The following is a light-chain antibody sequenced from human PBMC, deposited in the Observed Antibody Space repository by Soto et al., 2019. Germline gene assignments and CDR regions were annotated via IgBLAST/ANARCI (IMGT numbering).Light chain of an antibody. Sequence: EIVLTQSPATLSLSPGERATLSCRASQSVSSYLAWYQQKPGQAPRLLIYDASNRATGIPARFSGSGSGTDCTLTISSLEPEDFAVDYCQQRSNWLWTFGQGTKVEIK. V-gene: IGKV3-11*01. CDR1: QSVSSY. J-gene: IGKJ1*01. CDR2: DAS. CDR3: QQRSNWLWT.